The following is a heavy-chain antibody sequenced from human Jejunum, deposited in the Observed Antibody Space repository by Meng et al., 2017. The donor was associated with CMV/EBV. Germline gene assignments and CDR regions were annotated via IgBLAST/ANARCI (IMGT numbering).Heavy chain of an antibody. Sequence: SCKTSGYTLNSYGIAWVRQAPGQGPEWLGWIRPYNGQTNYAQKVQGRVTMTTDTSTSTVYMELRSLTSNDTAVYYCARDGTGTSWYDSWGQGTLVTVSS. CDR3: ARDGTGTSWYDS. J-gene: IGHJ5*01. D-gene: IGHD1-26*01. V-gene: IGHV1-18*01. CDR1: GYTLNSYG. CDR2: IRPYNGQT.